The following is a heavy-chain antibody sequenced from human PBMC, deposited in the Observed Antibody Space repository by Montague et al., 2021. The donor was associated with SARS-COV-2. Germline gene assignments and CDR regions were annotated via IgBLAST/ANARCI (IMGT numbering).Heavy chain of an antibody. CDR1: GDSISSGDYH. CDR3: ARSPYRTTYLNGMDV. D-gene: IGHD1-14*01. Sequence: TLSLTCTVSGDSISSGDYHWSWVRQPAGKGLEWIGYIYTLGSTSYNPYLKSRVTISMDTSKNQLSLKLSSVTAADTAVYFCARSPYRTTYLNGMDVWGQGTTVTVSS. V-gene: IGHV4-61*09. J-gene: IGHJ6*02. CDR2: IYTLGST.